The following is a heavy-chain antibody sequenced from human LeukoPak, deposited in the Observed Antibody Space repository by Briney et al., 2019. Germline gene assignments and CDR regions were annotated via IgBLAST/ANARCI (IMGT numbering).Heavy chain of an antibody. V-gene: IGHV1-18*01. Sequence: ASVKVSCKASGYTFTSYGISWVRQAPGQGLEWMGWISAYNGNTNYAQKLQGRVTMTTDTSTSTAYMELRSLRSDDTAVYYCARDMGNEYSSPPYYYYYGMDVWGQGTTVTVSS. CDR3: ARDMGNEYSSPPYYYYYGMDV. J-gene: IGHJ6*02. CDR1: GYTFTSYG. CDR2: ISAYNGNT. D-gene: IGHD6-6*01.